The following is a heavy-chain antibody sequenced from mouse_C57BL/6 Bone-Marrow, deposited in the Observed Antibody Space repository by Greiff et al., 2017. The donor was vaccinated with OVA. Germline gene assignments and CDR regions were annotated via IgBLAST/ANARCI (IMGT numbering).Heavy chain of an antibody. V-gene: IGHV1-55*01. CDR3: ARMAYYGNYGAMDY. CDR2: IYPGSGST. Sequence: QVQLQQSGAELVKPGASVKMSCKASGYTFTSYWITWVKQRPGQGLEWIGDIYPGSGSTNYNEKFKSKATLTVDTSSSTAYMQLSSLTSEDSAVYYCARMAYYGNYGAMDYWGKGTSVTVSS. J-gene: IGHJ4*01. D-gene: IGHD2-10*01. CDR1: GYTFTSYW.